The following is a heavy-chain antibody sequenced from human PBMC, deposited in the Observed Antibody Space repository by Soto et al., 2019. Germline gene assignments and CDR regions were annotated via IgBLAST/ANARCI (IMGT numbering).Heavy chain of an antibody. V-gene: IGHV1-3*01. D-gene: IGHD4-17*01. Sequence: ASVKVSCKASGYTFTSYAMHWVRQAPGQRLEWMGWINAGNGNTKYSQKFQGRVTITRDTSAGTAYMELSSLRSEDTAVYYCASGYGGNGTIDDWGQGSLVTVAS. J-gene: IGHJ4*02. CDR2: INAGNGNT. CDR3: ASGYGGNGTIDD. CDR1: GYTFTSYA.